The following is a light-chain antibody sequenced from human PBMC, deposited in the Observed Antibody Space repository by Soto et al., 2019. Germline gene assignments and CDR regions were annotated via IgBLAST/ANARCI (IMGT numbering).Light chain of an antibody. CDR1: QSLSSY. V-gene: IGKV1-39*01. CDR2: AAS. CDR3: QQSYSTPPVT. J-gene: IGKJ5*01. Sequence: DIQMTQSPSSLSASVGDRVTITCRASQSLSSYLNWYQQKPGKSPKLLIYAASSLQSGVPSRFSGSGSGTYFTLTISSLQPEDFATYYCQQSYSTPPVTFGQGTRLEIK.